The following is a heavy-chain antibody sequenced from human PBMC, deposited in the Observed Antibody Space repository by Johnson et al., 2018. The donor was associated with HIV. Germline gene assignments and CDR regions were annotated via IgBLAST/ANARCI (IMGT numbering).Heavy chain of an antibody. J-gene: IGHJ3*02. D-gene: IGHD2-21*02. CDR3: AKEDNLGVWYSDAFDI. V-gene: IGHV3-11*04. CDR1: GFTFSAYY. CDR2: ISNADSSI. Sequence: QVQLVESGGGLVQPGGSLRLSCAASGFTFSAYYMSWIRQAPGKGLDWVSDISNADSSIYYADSVKGRFTMSRDNSKNTLYLQMKSLRAEDTAIYYCAKEDNLGVWYSDAFDIWGQGTVVTVSS.